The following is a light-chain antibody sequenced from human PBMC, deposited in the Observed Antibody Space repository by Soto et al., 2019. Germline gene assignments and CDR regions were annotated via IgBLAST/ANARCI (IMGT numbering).Light chain of an antibody. Sequence: EIVLTQSPGTLSLSPGERATLSCRASQSVSSSYLAWYRQKPGQAPRLLIYDASNRATGIPARFSGSGSGTDFTLTISSLEPEDFAVYYCQQHSHWPPWTFGQGTKVDIK. CDR2: DAS. J-gene: IGKJ1*01. CDR1: QSVSSSY. CDR3: QQHSHWPPWT. V-gene: IGKV3D-20*02.